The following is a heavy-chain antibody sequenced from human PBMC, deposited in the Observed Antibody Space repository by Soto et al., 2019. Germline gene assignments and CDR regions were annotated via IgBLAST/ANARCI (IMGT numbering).Heavy chain of an antibody. CDR2: MYYSGRT. V-gene: IGHV4-30-4*01. CDR3: ARRTLEPRSPLSYYYGLDV. J-gene: IGHJ6*02. Sequence: SETLSLTCTVSGGSMSSGDYFWSWVRQPPGRGLEWIAHMYYSGRTFYNSSLKSRGTISVDTSKNQFSLKLTSVTADDTAVYFCARRTLEPRSPLSYYYGLDVWGQGTTVTVSS. CDR1: GGSMSSGDYF.